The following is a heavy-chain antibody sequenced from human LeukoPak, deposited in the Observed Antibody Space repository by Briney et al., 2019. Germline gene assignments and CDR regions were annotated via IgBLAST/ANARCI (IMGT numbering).Heavy chain of an antibody. V-gene: IGHV4-34*01. Sequence: KPSETLSLTCAVCGGSFRGYYWSWIRQPPGKGLKWIGEINHSGSTNYNPSLKSRVTISVDTSKNQFSLKLSSVTAADTAVYYRARVKRGYSYGRIGYWGQGTLVTVSS. CDR3: ARVKRGYSYGRIGY. CDR1: GGSFRGYY. J-gene: IGHJ4*02. CDR2: INHSGST. D-gene: IGHD5-18*01.